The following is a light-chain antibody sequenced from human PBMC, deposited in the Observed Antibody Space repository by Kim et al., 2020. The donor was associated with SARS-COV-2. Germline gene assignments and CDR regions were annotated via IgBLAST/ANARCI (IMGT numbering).Light chain of an antibody. V-gene: IGLV4-69*01. CDR3: QTWDSDIRV. CDR1: SGHSTYA. Sequence: QPVLTQSPSASASLGDSVKLTCTLSSGHSTYAIAWHQQQPEKGPRYLMRINIDGSHNKGDGIPDRFSGSSSGAERYLTISSLQSEDEADYYCQTWDSDIRVFGGGTQLTVL. J-gene: IGLJ3*02. CDR2: INIDGSH.